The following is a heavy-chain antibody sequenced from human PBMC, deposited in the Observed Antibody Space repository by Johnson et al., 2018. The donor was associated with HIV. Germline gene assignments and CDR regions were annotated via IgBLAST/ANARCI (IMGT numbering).Heavy chain of an antibody. V-gene: IGHV3-20*04. J-gene: IGHJ3*02. D-gene: IGHD3-16*02. CDR2: INWDGSST. CDR1: GFTFSRFW. CDR3: ARASYVWGSYRYTGVCGAFDI. Sequence: VQLMESGGGSVQPGGSLRLSCAASGFTFSRFWMTWVRQAPGKGLEWVSGINWDGSSTDYADSVKGRFTISRDNAKNSLYLQMNSLRAEDTALYYCARASYVWGSYRYTGVCGAFDIWGQGTMVTVSS.